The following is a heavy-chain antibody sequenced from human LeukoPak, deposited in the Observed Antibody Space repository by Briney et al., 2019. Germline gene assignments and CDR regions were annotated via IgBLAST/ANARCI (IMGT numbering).Heavy chain of an antibody. Sequence: ASVKVSCKASGYTFTTYDINWVRQATGQGLEWMGWMNPNSGNTGYAQKFQGRITMTRNTSISTAYMELSSLRSKDTAVYYCARADCSSASCYNEPNWFDPWGQGTLVTVSS. V-gene: IGHV1-8*01. D-gene: IGHD2-2*02. CDR1: GYTFTTYD. CDR2: MNPNSGNT. CDR3: ARADCSSASCYNEPNWFDP. J-gene: IGHJ5*02.